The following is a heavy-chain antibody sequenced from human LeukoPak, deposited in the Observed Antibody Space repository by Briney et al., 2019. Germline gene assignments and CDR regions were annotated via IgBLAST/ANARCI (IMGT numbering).Heavy chain of an antibody. CDR2: IYYSGST. CDR1: GGSISSYY. D-gene: IGHD6-19*01. CDR3: ARAREPGRSGWYRSPAFDY. Sequence: SETLSLTCTVSGGSISSYYWSWIRQPPGKGLEWIGYIYYSGSTNYNPSLKSRVTISVDTSKNQFSLKLSSVTAADTAVYYCARAREPGRSGWYRSPAFDYWGQGTLVTVSS. J-gene: IGHJ4*02. V-gene: IGHV4-59*12.